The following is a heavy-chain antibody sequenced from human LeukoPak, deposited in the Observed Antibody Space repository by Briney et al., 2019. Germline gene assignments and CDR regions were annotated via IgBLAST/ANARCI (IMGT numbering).Heavy chain of an antibody. J-gene: IGHJ4*02. V-gene: IGHV4-59*01. CDR1: GGSISSYY. CDR2: IYYSGST. CDR3: ATHTVTGHDC. D-gene: IGHD4-11*01. Sequence: SETLSLTCTVSGGSISSYYWSWIRQPPGKGLEWIGYIYYSGSTNYNPSLKSRVTISVDTSKNQFSLRLSSVTAADTAVYYCATHTVTGHDCWGQGTLVTVSS.